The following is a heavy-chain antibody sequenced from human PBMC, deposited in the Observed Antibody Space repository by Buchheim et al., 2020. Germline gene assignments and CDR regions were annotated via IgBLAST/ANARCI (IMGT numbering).Heavy chain of an antibody. CDR3: ARGATIFGGSGEHYFDH. Sequence: QVQLVESGGGVVQPGRSLRLPCAASGFTFSSYAMHWVRQAPGKGLEWVAVLSYDGSNKYYADSVKGRFTISRDNSKNTLYLQMKSLRAEDTAVYYCARGATIFGGSGEHYFDHWGQGTL. CDR2: LSYDGSNK. V-gene: IGHV3-30-3*01. J-gene: IGHJ4*02. D-gene: IGHD3-3*01. CDR1: GFTFSSYA.